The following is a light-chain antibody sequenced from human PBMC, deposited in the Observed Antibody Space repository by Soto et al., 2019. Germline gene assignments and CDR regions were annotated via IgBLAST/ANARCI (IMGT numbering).Light chain of an antibody. J-gene: IGKJ2*01. Sequence: ETVLTQSPATLSVSPGERATLSCRASQSVRDNLAWYQQKPGQAPRLLIYGASTRAPGIPDRFSGSGFGTEFTLTISSLQSEDFAVYSCQQHNDWPPSTFGQGTKLEIK. CDR2: GAS. V-gene: IGKV3-15*01. CDR3: QQHNDWPPST. CDR1: QSVRDN.